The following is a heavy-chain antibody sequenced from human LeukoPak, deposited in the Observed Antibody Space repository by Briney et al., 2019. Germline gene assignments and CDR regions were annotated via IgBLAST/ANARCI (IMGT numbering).Heavy chain of an antibody. CDR1: GYTLTELS. CDR3: ATTRVAATPDSYYYYYYGMDV. D-gene: IGHD2-15*01. V-gene: IGHV1-24*01. CDR2: FDPEDGET. Sequence: RASVTVSCMVSGYTLTELSMHWVRLAPGKGLEWMGGFDPEDGETIYEQKFQGRVTMTEDTSTDTAYMELSSLRSEDTAVYYCATTRVAATPDSYYYYYYGMDVWGQGTTVTVSS. J-gene: IGHJ6*02.